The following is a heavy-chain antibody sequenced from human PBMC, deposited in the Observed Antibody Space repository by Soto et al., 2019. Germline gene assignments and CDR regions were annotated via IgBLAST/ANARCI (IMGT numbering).Heavy chain of an antibody. Sequence: SVKVSCKASGGTFSSYAISWVRQAPGQGLEWMGGIIPIFGTANYAQKFQGRVTITADESTSTAYMELSSLRSEDTAVYYCASDTTYYYDSSGYSRFDYWGQGTLVTVSS. CDR3: ASDTTYYYDSSGYSRFDY. J-gene: IGHJ4*02. CDR2: IIPIFGTA. CDR1: GGTFSSYA. V-gene: IGHV1-69*13. D-gene: IGHD3-22*01.